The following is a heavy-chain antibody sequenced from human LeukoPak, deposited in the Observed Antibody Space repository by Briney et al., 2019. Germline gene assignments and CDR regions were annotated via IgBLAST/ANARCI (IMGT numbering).Heavy chain of an antibody. Sequence: ASVTVSCKASGYTFTGYYMHWVRQAPGQGLEWMGWINPNSGGTNYAQKFQGRVTMTRDTSISTAYMELSRLRSDDTAVYYCARDFNYYGSGSFPDSWGQGTLVTVSS. CDR2: INPNSGGT. CDR3: ARDFNYYGSGSFPDS. CDR1: GYTFTGYY. D-gene: IGHD3-10*01. V-gene: IGHV1-2*02. J-gene: IGHJ4*02.